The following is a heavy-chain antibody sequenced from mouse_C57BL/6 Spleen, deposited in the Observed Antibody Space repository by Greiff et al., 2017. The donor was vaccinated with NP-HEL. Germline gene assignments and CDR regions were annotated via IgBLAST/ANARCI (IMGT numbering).Heavy chain of an antibody. Sequence: QVQLKQPGTELVKPGASVKLSCKASGYTFTSYWMHWVKQRPGQGLEWIGNINPSNGGTNYNEKFKSKGTLTVDKSSSTAYMQLSSLTSEDSAVYYCALDGYIPYAMDYWGQGTSVTVSS. CDR3: ALDGYIPYAMDY. V-gene: IGHV1-53*01. CDR1: GYTFTSYW. J-gene: IGHJ4*01. CDR2: INPSNGGT. D-gene: IGHD2-3*01.